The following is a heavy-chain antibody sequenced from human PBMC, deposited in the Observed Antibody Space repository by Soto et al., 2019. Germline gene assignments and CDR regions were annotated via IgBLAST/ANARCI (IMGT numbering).Heavy chain of an antibody. J-gene: IGHJ5*02. V-gene: IGHV1-69*08. CDR3: AREGGIEMSKIEDWFDP. D-gene: IGHD3-16*01. CDR1: GGTFSSYT. Sequence: QVQLVQSGAEVKKPGSSVKVSCKASGGTFSSYTISWVRQAPGQGLEWMGRIIPILGIADYAQKFQGRVTITAYKSAWTAYMDVSGLRYEDTAVYYCAREGGIEMSKIEDWFDPLGRGTLVTVSS. CDR2: IIPILGIA.